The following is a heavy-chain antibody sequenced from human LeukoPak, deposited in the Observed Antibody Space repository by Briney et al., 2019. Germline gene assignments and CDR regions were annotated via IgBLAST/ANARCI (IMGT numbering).Heavy chain of an antibody. V-gene: IGHV4-61*01. Sequence: PSETLSLTCTVSGGSVSSGSYYWSWIRQPPGKGLEWIGYIYYSGSTNYNPSLKSRVTISVDTSKNQFSLKLSSVTAADTAVYYCARVSGYGDPLPLDYWGQGTLVTVSS. D-gene: IGHD4-17*01. J-gene: IGHJ4*02. CDR1: GGSVSSGSYY. CDR2: IYYSGST. CDR3: ARVSGYGDPLPLDY.